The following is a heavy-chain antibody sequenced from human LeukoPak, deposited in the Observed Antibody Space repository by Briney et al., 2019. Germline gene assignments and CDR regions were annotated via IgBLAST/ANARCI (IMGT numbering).Heavy chain of an antibody. J-gene: IGHJ4*02. V-gene: IGHV4-61*01. D-gene: IGHD2-8*01. CDR2: IYYSGST. CDR3: ARGQRDIVLMVYAIAFDY. CDR1: GGSVSSGSYY. Sequence: SETLSLTCTASGGSVSSGSYYWSWIRQPPGKGLEWIGYIYYSGSTNYNPSLKSRVTISVDTSKNQFSLKLSSVTAADTAVYYCARGQRDIVLMVYAIAFDYWGQGTLVTVSS.